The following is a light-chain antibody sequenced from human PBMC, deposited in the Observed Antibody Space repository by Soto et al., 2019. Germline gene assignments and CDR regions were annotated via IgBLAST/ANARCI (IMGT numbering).Light chain of an antibody. CDR3: QSYDSSLSGST. CDR2: GNS. Sequence: QSVLTQPPSVSGAPGQRVTISCTGSSSNIGAGYDVHWYQQLPGTAPKLLIYGNSNRPSGVPDRFSGSKSGTSASLAITGLQAEDEADYYCQSYDSSLSGSTFGGGTK. CDR1: SSNIGAGYD. V-gene: IGLV1-40*01. J-gene: IGLJ2*01.